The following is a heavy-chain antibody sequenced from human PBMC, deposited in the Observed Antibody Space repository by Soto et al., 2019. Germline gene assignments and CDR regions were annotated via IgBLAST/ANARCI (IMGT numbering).Heavy chain of an antibody. Sequence: QVQLQESGPGLVKPSQTLSLTCTVSGGSISSGGYYWSWIRQHPGKGLEWIGYIYYSGSTYYNPSLKSRVTISVDTSKNQFSLKLSSVTAADTAVYYCARGGGLTYCGGDCYFSLDYYGMDVWGQGTTVTVSS. V-gene: IGHV4-31*03. J-gene: IGHJ6*02. CDR3: ARGGGLTYCGGDCYFSLDYYGMDV. D-gene: IGHD2-21*02. CDR2: IYYSGST. CDR1: GGSISSGGYY.